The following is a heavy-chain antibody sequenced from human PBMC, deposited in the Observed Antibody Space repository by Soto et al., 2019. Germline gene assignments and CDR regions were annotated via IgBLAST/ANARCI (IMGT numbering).Heavy chain of an antibody. Sequence: QVQLVQSGAEVKKPGASVKVSCKASGYTFSIYGISWVRQAPGQGLEWMGWISAYNGNTKYAQKLQGRVTVTTDPSTSRAYMGLRSLRSDDTVVYYCARDLSGVTYPCFCVLCGRGTLVTVSS. CDR1: GYTFSIYG. J-gene: IGHJ2*01. CDR2: ISAYNGNT. D-gene: IGHD2-21*02. CDR3: ARDLSGVTYPCFCVL. V-gene: IGHV1-18*01.